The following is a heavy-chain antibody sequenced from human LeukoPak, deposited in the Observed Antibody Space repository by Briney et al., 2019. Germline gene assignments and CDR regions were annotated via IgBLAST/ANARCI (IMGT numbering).Heavy chain of an antibody. CDR1: GLSLTTHG. D-gene: IGHD6-13*01. J-gene: IGHJ4*02. Sequence: GGSLRLSCAASGLSLTTHGMHWVRQAPGKGLEWVAVIWYDGSNKYYADSVKGRFTISRDNSKNTLYLQMNSLRAEDTAVYYCAKSPLTGYSSSWLDYWDQGTLVTVSS. CDR2: IWYDGSNK. V-gene: IGHV3-30*02. CDR3: AKSPLTGYSSSWLDY.